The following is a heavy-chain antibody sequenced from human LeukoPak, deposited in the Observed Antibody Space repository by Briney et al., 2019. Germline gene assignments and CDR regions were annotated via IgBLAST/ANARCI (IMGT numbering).Heavy chain of an antibody. CDR3: ASTKWVGPFDY. J-gene: IGHJ4*02. D-gene: IGHD2-8*01. CDR1: GGSFSGYY. V-gene: IGHV3-7*01. Sequence: PSETLSLTCAVYGGSFSGYYWSWIRQPPGKGLEWVANIKQDGSEKYYVASVKGRFTISRDDAKNSLYLQMNSLRVEDTAVYYCASTKWVGPFDYWGQGTLVTVSS. CDR2: IKQDGSEK.